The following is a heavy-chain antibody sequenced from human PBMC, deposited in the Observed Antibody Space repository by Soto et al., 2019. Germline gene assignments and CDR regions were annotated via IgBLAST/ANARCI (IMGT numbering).Heavy chain of an antibody. D-gene: IGHD2-15*01. Sequence: SVKVSCKASGGTFSSYAISWVRQAPGQGLEWMGGIIPIFGTANYAQKFQGRVTITADESTSTAYMELSSLRSEDTAVYYCASTSATTVLHLSIDYSGQATLVTVSS. CDR1: GGTFSSYA. J-gene: IGHJ4*02. V-gene: IGHV1-69*13. CDR3: ASTSATTVLHLSIDY. CDR2: IIPIFGTA.